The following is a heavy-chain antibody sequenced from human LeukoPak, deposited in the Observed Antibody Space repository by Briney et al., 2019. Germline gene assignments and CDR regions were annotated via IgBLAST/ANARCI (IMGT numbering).Heavy chain of an antibody. CDR1: GYTFTGYY. Sequence: ASVKVSCKASGYTFTGYYMRWVRQAPGRGLEWMGWINPNSGGTNYAQKFQGRVTMTRDTSNSTAYMELSRLRSDDTAVYYCARGTWELRFVNFDYWGQGTLVTVSS. V-gene: IGHV1-2*02. CDR2: INPNSGGT. CDR3: ARGTWELRFVNFDY. D-gene: IGHD1-26*01. J-gene: IGHJ4*02.